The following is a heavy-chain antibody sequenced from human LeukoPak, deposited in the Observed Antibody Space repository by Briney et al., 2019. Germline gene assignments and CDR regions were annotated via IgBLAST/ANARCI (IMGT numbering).Heavy chain of an antibody. Sequence: SETLSLTCTVSGGSIRSSYYYWGWIRQPPGKGLEWIGSIYDSGSTYYNPSLKSRVTISVDTSKNQFSLKLNSVTAADTAVYYCAREGKAVARYFDYWGQGTLVTVSS. V-gene: IGHV4-39*02. CDR2: IYDSGST. J-gene: IGHJ4*02. CDR3: AREGKAVARYFDY. D-gene: IGHD6-19*01. CDR1: GGSIRSSYYY.